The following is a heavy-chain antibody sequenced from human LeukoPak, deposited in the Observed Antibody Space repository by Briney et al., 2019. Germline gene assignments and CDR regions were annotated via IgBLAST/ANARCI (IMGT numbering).Heavy chain of an antibody. CDR3: ARLVDTAMFDYYYYMDV. D-gene: IGHD5-18*01. V-gene: IGHV4-34*01. Sequence: PSETLSLTCAVYGGSFSGYYWNWIRQPPGKGLERIGEINHSGSTNYNPSLKSRVTISVDTSKNQFSLKLSSVTAADTAVYYCARLVDTAMFDYYYYMDVWGKGTTVTVSS. CDR2: INHSGST. CDR1: GGSFSGYY. J-gene: IGHJ6*03.